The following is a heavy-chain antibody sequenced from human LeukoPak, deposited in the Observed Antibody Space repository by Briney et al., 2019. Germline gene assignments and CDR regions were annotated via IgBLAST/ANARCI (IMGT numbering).Heavy chain of an antibody. Sequence: PGGSQRLSCAASGFIFSTYSINWVRQAPGKGLEWVSHISSSSSSIYYADSVKGRFSISRDNAKNSLYLQMNSLRDEDTAVYYCARSGYGSRWYFFDHWGQGTLVTVSS. D-gene: IGHD6-13*01. CDR2: ISSSSSSI. CDR1: GFIFSTYS. J-gene: IGHJ4*02. CDR3: ARSGYGSRWYFFDH. V-gene: IGHV3-48*02.